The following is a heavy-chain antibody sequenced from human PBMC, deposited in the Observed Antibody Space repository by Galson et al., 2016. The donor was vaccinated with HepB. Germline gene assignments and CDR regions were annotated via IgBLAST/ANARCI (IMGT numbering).Heavy chain of an antibody. CDR1: GDSISSYY. D-gene: IGHD2-2*01. Sequence: ETLSLTCTVSGDSISSYYWSWIRQPAGKGLEWIGRIYSSGSTNYNPSLKSRVTMPVDTSKNQFSLKLSSVTGADTAVYYCARTIVSAARVAFDIGGQGTMVTVSS. V-gene: IGHV4-4*07. CDR2: IYSSGST. CDR3: ARTIVSAARVAFDI. J-gene: IGHJ3*02.